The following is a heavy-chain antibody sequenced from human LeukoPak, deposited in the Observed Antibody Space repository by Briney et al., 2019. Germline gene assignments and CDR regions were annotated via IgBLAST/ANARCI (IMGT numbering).Heavy chain of an antibody. CDR2: ISGNGGST. V-gene: IGHV3-23*01. Sequence: PGGSLRLSCAASGFTFSSYAMSWVRQAPGKGLEWVSAISGNGGSTYYADSVKGRFTISRDNAKNSLYLQMNSLRDGDTAVYYCARRGHSYDIDYWGQGTLVTVSS. CDR3: ARRGHSYDIDY. J-gene: IGHJ4*02. CDR1: GFTFSSYA. D-gene: IGHD5-18*01.